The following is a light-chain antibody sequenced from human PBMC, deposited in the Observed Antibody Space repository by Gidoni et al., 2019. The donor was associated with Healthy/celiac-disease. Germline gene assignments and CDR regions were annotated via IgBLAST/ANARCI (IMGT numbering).Light chain of an antibody. CDR3: QQRSNWLMYT. Sequence: EIVLTQSPATLSLSPGERATLACRASQSVSSNLDWYQQKPGPAPRLLINDASNRAPGTPARCSGGGSGTDFTLTISSLEPEDFAVYYCQQRSNWLMYTFGQXTKLEIK. J-gene: IGKJ2*01. V-gene: IGKV3-11*01. CDR2: DAS. CDR1: QSVSSN.